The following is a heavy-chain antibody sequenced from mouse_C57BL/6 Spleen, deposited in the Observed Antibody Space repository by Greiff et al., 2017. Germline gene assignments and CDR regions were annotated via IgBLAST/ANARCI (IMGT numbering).Heavy chain of an antibody. V-gene: IGHV1-78*01. D-gene: IGHD2-4*01. Sequence: QVQLKESDAELVKPGASVKISCKVSGYTFTDHTIPWMKQRPEQGLEWIGYIYPRDGSTKYNEKFKGKATLTADKSSSTAYMQLNSLTSEDSAVYFCERFADYDGAWFAYWGQGTLVTVSA. CDR2: IYPRDGST. J-gene: IGHJ3*01. CDR3: ERFADYDGAWFAY. CDR1: GYTFTDHT.